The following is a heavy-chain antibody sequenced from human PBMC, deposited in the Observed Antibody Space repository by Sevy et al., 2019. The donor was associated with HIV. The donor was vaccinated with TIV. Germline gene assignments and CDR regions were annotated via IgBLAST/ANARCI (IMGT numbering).Heavy chain of an antibody. CDR1: GFSFSEYG. CDR3: ARDRGEILSSAFNY. Sequence: GGSLRLSCAASGFSFSEYGMHWVRQAPGKGLEWVAVISHDGRNNKYNPDSVNGRFTISRDNSKNTLYLQMNSLRAEDTAIYYCARDRGEILSSAFNYWGQGTLVTVSS. CDR2: ISHDGRNNK. D-gene: IGHD3-10*01. V-gene: IGHV3-30*04. J-gene: IGHJ4*02.